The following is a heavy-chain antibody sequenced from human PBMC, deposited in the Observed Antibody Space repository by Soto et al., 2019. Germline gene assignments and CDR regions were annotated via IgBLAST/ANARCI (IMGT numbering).Heavy chain of an antibody. J-gene: IGHJ4*02. D-gene: IGHD3-22*01. Sequence: TGGSLRLSCAASGFPFNLYEMNWVRQAPGKGLEWVSYISNSGDTISYADSVRGRFTISRDNAENSLYLQMNSLRAEDTAVYYCARFGEGDSGYYPEFDYWGPGTLVTVSS. CDR1: GFPFNLYE. V-gene: IGHV3-48*03. CDR3: ARFGEGDSGYYPEFDY. CDR2: ISNSGDTI.